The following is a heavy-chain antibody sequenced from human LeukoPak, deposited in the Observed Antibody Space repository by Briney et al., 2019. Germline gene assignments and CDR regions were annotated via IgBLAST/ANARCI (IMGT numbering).Heavy chain of an antibody. Sequence: ASVKVSCKASGYTFTSYDINWVRQATGQGLEWMGWMNPNSGNTGYAQKFQGRVTMTRNTSISTAYMELSSLRSEDTAVYYCARDEVPAAQNDYWGQGTLVTVSS. CDR3: ARDEVPAAQNDY. CDR2: MNPNSGNT. J-gene: IGHJ4*02. CDR1: GYTFTSYD. V-gene: IGHV1-8*01. D-gene: IGHD2-2*01.